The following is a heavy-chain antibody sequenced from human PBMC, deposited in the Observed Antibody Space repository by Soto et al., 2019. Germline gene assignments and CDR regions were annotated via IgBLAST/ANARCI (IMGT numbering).Heavy chain of an antibody. CDR3: ARGTPNDQYNWFDP. CDR1: GYTFTGYY. CDR2: INPNSGGT. V-gene: IGHV1-2*04. J-gene: IGHJ5*02. Sequence: ASVKVSCKASGYTFTGYYMHWVRQAPGQGLEWMGWINPNSGGTNYAQKFQGWVTMTRDTSISTAYMELSRLRSDDTAVYYCARGTPNDQYNWFDPWGQGTLVTVSS. D-gene: IGHD1-1*01.